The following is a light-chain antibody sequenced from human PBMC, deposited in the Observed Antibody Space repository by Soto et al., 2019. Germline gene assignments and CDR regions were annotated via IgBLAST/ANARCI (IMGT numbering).Light chain of an antibody. J-gene: IGLJ2*01. CDR2: EVS. CDR3: SSYTINFTVI. V-gene: IGLV2-14*01. Sequence: QSALTQPASVSGSPGQSLTISCTGTSSDIGGYNYVSWYQRHPGEAPKLIISEVSNRPSDVSHRFSGSKSGNTASLIISGLQAEDEADYYCSSYTINFTVIFGGGTKVTVL. CDR1: SSDIGGYNY.